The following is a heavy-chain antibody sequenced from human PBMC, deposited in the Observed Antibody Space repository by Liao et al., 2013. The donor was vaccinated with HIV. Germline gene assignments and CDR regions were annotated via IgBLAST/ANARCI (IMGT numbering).Heavy chain of an antibody. CDR3: ARDQYYEVVGRPFDI. CDR1: GGSISSSSYY. Sequence: QLQLQESGPGLVKPSETLSLTCTVSGGSISSSSYYWGWIRQPPGKGLEWIGSIYYSGSTYYNPSLKSRVTISVDTSKNQFSLKLSSVTAADTAVYYCARDQYYEVVGRPFDIWGQGTMVTVSS. D-gene: IGHD3-22*01. V-gene: IGHV4-39*07. J-gene: IGHJ3*02. CDR2: IYYSGST.